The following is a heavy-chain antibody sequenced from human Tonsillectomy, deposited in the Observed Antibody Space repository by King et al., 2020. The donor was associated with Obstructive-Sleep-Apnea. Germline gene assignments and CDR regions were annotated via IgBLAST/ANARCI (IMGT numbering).Heavy chain of an antibody. Sequence: QLVQSGAEVKKPGESLKISCKGSGYSFTSYWIGWVRQMPGKGLEWMGIIYPGDSDTRYSPSFEGQVTISADKSISTAYLQWRSLKASDTAMYYCARLAYCGADCLGSFHQWGQGTLVTVSS. D-gene: IGHD2-21*02. CDR3: ARLAYCGADCLGSFHQ. CDR1: GYSFTSYW. V-gene: IGHV5-51*01. CDR2: IYPGDSDT. J-gene: IGHJ1*01.